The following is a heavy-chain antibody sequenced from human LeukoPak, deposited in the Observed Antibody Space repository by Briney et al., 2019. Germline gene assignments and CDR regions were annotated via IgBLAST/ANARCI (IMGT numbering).Heavy chain of an antibody. CDR2: IESKTDGGTT. D-gene: IGHD3/OR15-3a*01. V-gene: IGHV3-15*04. CDR3: TMDDDY. CDR1: GFTFSNAW. Sequence: PGGSLRLSCAASGFTFSNAWMSWVRQAPGKGLEWVGRIESKTDGGTTDYAAPAKGRFTISRDDSKNTLYLQMNSLKTEDTAVYYCTMDDDYWGQGTLVTVSS. J-gene: IGHJ4*02.